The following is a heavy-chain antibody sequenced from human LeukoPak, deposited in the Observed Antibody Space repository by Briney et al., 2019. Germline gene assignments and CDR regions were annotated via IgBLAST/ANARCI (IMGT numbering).Heavy chain of an antibody. J-gene: IGHJ4*02. CDR3: ARGRAVTGITVIDY. CDR2: ISSDGGNR. CDR1: GFTFSSYA. V-gene: IGHV3-30-3*01. Sequence: GRSLRLSCAASGFTFSSYAMHWVRRAPGKALEWVATISSDGGNRYYSDSVKGRFTISRDNSKNTLYLQMNSLRPEDTAVFHCARGRAVTGITVIDYWGQGTLVTVSS. D-gene: IGHD6-19*01.